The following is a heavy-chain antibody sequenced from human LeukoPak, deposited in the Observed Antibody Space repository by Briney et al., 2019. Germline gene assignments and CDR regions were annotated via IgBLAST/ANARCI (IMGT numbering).Heavy chain of an antibody. V-gene: IGHV3-23*01. J-gene: IGHJ4*02. CDR2: ISDSGANT. Sequence: GGSLRLSCAASGFTFSNSGMNWVRQAPGKGLQWVSGISDSGANTRYADSVKGRFTISRDNSKNTLSLQMKNLRAEDTAVYYCAKSAGPVAGEYYFDYWGQGTLVTVSS. CDR1: GFTFSNSG. CDR3: AKSAGPVAGEYYFDY. D-gene: IGHD6-19*01.